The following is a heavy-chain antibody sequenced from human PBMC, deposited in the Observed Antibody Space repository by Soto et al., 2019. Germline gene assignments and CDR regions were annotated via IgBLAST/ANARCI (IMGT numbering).Heavy chain of an antibody. CDR1: GFTFSSYE. V-gene: IGHV3-48*03. D-gene: IGHD1-1*01. J-gene: IGHJ4*02. CDR2: ISTSGTTI. CDR3: ARDNNSKYYFDY. Sequence: GGSLRLSCAASGFTFSSYEMNWVRQAPGKGLEWVSYISTSGTTIYYADSVKGRFTISRDNAKNSLCLQMNSLRAEDTAVYYCARDNNSKYYFDYWGQGTLVTSPQ.